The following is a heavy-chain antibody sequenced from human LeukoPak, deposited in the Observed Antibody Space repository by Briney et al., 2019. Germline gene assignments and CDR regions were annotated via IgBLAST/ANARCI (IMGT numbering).Heavy chain of an antibody. CDR2: IIPIFGTA. CDR1: GGTFSSYA. D-gene: IGHD3-22*01. Sequence: GASVKVSCKASGGTFSSYAISWVRQAPGQGLEWMGGIIPIFGTANYAQKFQGRVTITADESTSTAYMELNSLRAEDTAVYYCAKDLYYYDSSAEGGMDVWGKGTTVTVSS. CDR3: AKDLYYYDSSAEGGMDV. J-gene: IGHJ6*03. V-gene: IGHV1-69*13.